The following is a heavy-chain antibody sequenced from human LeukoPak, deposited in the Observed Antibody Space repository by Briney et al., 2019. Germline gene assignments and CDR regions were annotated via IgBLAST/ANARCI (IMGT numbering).Heavy chain of an antibody. CDR3: ARFNIGVAAAGEYNWFDP. CDR2: ISAYNGNT. CDR1: GYSFTSHG. D-gene: IGHD6-13*01. J-gene: IGHJ5*02. Sequence: VASVMVSCNASGYSFTSHGISWVRQAPGQGLEWMGWISAYNGNTNYAQKLQGRVIMTIDTLTSTAHMELRSLRSDDTTVYYCARFNIGVAAAGEYNWFDPWGQGTLVTVSS. V-gene: IGHV1-18*01.